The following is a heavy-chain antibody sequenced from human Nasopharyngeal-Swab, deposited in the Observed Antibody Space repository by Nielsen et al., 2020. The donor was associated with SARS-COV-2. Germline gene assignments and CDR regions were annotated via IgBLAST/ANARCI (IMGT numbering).Heavy chain of an antibody. D-gene: IGHD3-3*01. CDR1: GGSFSGYY. CDR3: ARSLRITIFGVVIISRWFDP. CDR2: INHSGST. V-gene: IGHV4-34*01. Sequence: SETLSLTCAVYGGSFSGYYWSWIRQPPGKGLEWIGEINHSGSTNYNPSLKSRVTISVDASKNQFSLKLSSVTAADTAVYYCARSLRITIFGVVIISRWFDPWGQGILVTVSS. J-gene: IGHJ5*02.